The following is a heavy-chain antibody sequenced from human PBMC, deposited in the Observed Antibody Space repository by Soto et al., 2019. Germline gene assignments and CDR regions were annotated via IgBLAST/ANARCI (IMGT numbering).Heavy chain of an antibody. V-gene: IGHV1-8*01. CDR3: AMVVGATSLFDD. J-gene: IGHJ4*02. CDR1: GYTFTSYN. Sequence: GASVKVSCKASGYTFTSYNINWVRQASGQGLEWMGWMNPNSGKTGLAQQFQGRVTLTRNTSIRTAYMELSSLRPDDTAVYYCAMVVGATSLFDDWGQGTQVTVSS. D-gene: IGHD1-26*01. CDR2: MNPNSGKT.